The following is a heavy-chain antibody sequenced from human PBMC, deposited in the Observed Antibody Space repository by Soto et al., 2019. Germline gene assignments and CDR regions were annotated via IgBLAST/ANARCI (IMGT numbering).Heavy chain of an antibody. CDR1: GFTFSSYG. CDR3: AKLFPATVTLYYYYGMDV. V-gene: IGHV3-30*18. D-gene: IGHD4-17*01. Sequence: PGGSLRLSCAASGFTFSSYGMHWVRQAPGKGLEWVAVISYDGSNKYYADSVKGRFTISRDNSKNTLYLQMNSLRAEDTAVYYCAKLFPATVTLYYYYGMDVWGQGTTVTVSS. J-gene: IGHJ6*02. CDR2: ISYDGSNK.